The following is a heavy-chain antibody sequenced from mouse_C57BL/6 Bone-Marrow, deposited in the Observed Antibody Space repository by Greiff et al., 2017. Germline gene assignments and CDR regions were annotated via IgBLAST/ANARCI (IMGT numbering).Heavy chain of an antibody. CDR2: IFPGDGVT. CDR1: GYAFSSSW. V-gene: IGHV1-82*01. D-gene: IGHD5-5*01. CDR3: ARSYLYYAMDY. J-gene: IGHJ4*01. Sequence: QVQLQQSGPELVKPGASVKISCKASGYAFSSSWLNWVKQRPGRGLEWIVRIFPGDGVTNYNGKFKGKATLTADKSSTTAYMQLSSLTSEDSAVYFCARSYLYYAMDYWGQGTSVTVSS.